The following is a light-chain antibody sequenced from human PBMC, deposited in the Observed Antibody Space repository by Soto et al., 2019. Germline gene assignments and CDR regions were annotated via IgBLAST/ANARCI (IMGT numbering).Light chain of an antibody. Sequence: QSVLTQPASVSGSPGQSITISCTGTSSDVGAYNYVSWYKQYPGKAPKLIIYDVTDRPSGVSDRFSGSKSGNTASLTISGLQAEDEADYYCGSYTLRSTLVFGGGTQLTVL. CDR3: GSYTLRSTLV. V-gene: IGLV2-14*03. J-gene: IGLJ2*01. CDR2: DVT. CDR1: SSDVGAYNY.